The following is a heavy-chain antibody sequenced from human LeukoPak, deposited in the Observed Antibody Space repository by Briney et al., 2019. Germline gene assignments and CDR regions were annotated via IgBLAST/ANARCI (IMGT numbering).Heavy chain of an antibody. CDR2: INPISGGT. CDR3: ASLGATTIHYYGMDV. V-gene: IGHV1-2*02. D-gene: IGHD1-26*01. Sequence: ASVKVSCKASGYTFTDYYLHWVRQAPGQGLEWMGWINPISGGTNYAQTFQGSVTVTRDASITTVYTELSSLRSDDTAVYYCASLGATTIHYYGMDVWGQGATVTVSS. CDR1: GYTFTDYY. J-gene: IGHJ6*02.